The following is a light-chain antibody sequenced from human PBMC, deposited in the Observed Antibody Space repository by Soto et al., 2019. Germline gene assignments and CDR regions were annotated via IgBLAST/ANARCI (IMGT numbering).Light chain of an antibody. CDR1: TSDVGGYNF. Sequence: QSALTQPRSVSGSPGQSVTISCTGTTSDVGGYNFVSWYQQHPSKAPKLMIYDVTKRPSGVPDRFSGSKSGSTASLTVSGLQAEDEADYYCSSYAGSSNVFGTGTKLTVL. V-gene: IGLV2-11*01. J-gene: IGLJ1*01. CDR3: SSYAGSSNV. CDR2: DVT.